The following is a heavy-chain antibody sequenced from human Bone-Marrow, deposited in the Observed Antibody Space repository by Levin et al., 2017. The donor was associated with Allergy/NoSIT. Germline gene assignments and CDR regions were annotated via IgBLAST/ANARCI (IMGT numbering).Heavy chain of an antibody. V-gene: IGHV3-53*01. J-gene: IGHJ4*02. CDR3: ASFRVTVGSSYFRY. CDR1: GFNIGTNY. CDR2: LFINGST. Sequence: PGGSLRLSCAVSGFNIGTNYMSWVRQPPGKGLEWVSSLFINGSTYYRDSVKGRFAISRDVSKNTLFLQMDSLRGDDTAVYYCASFRVTVGSSYFRYWGQGTVVSVSS. D-gene: IGHD2-21*02.